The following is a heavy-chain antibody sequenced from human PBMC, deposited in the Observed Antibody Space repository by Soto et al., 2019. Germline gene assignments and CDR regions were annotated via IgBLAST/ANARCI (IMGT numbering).Heavy chain of an antibody. CDR1: GFTFSSYA. CDR3: AKDRSITIFGVVIGGMHV. V-gene: IGHV3-23*01. CDR2: ISGSGGST. D-gene: IGHD3-3*01. J-gene: IGHJ6*02. Sequence: EVQLLESGGGLVQPGGSLRLSCAASGFTFSSYAMSWVRQAPGKGLEWVSAISGSGGSTYYADSVKGRFTISRDNSKNILYLQMNSLTAEDTVVYYCAKDRSITIFGVVIGGMHVWGQGTTVAVS.